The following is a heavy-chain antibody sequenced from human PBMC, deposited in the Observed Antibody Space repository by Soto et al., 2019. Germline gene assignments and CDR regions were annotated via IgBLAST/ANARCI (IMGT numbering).Heavy chain of an antibody. CDR1: GYTFTSYY. CDR2: INPSGGST. J-gene: IGHJ6*02. V-gene: IGHV1-46*01. D-gene: IGHD6-6*01. Sequence: ASVKVSCKASGYTFTSYYMHWVRQAPGQGLEWMGIINPSGGSTSYAQNFQGRVTMTRDTSTCTVYIVLSSLRSEDTAVYYCVRPKYSSSSSDTYYYYYGMDVWGQGTTVTVSS. CDR3: VRPKYSSSSSDTYYYYYGMDV.